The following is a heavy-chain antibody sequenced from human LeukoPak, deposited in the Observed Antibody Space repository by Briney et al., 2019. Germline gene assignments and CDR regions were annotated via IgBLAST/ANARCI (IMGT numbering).Heavy chain of an antibody. CDR2: IYYSGST. J-gene: IGHJ4*02. V-gene: IGHV4-59*01. CDR3: ARGGSYFLVDY. Sequence: SKTLSLTCAVYGGSFSGYYWSWIRQPPGKGLEWIGYIYYSGSTNYNPSLKSRVTISVDTSKNQFSLKLSSVTAADTAVYYCARGGSYFLVDYWGQGTLVTVSS. D-gene: IGHD1-26*01. CDR1: GGSFSGYY.